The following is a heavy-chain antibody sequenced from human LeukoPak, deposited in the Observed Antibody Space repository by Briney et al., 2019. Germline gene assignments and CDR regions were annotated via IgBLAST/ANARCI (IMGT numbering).Heavy chain of an antibody. CDR1: GFTFSSYS. CDR2: ISSSSSYI. V-gene: IGHV3-21*01. J-gene: IGHJ6*03. CDR3: ARSLKPYYYMDV. Sequence: NSGGSLRLSCAASGFTFSSYSMNWVRQAPGKGLEWVSSISSSSSYIYYADSVKGRFTISRDNAKNSLYLQMNSLRAEDTAVYYCARSLKPYYYMDVWGKGTTVTVSS.